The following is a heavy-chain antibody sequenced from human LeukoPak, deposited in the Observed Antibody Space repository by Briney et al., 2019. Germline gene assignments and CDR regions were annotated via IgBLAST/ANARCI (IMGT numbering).Heavy chain of an antibody. CDR1: GGSISSGSYY. CDR2: IYTIGNT. V-gene: IGHV4-61*02. J-gene: IGHJ4*02. Sequence: SETLSLTCTVSGGSISSGSYYWSWIRQPAGKGLEWIGRIYTIGNTNYSPSLWRRVTISVDTSKNQFSLRLHSVTAADTAVYYCARDRSYYSDTGTDYWGQGALVTVSS. D-gene: IGHD3-22*01. CDR3: ARDRSYYSDTGTDY.